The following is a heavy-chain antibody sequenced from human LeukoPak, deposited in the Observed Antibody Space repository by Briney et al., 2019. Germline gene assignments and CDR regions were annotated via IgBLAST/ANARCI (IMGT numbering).Heavy chain of an antibody. CDR3: AKTFPAKDFDY. CDR2: IKVNGDDI. V-gene: IGHV3-74*01. J-gene: IGHJ4*02. CDR1: GFNFRDDW. D-gene: IGHD2/OR15-2a*01. Sequence: GGSLRPSCGASGFNFRDDWMHWVRQAPGKGLVWLSGIKVNGDDIGYADSVRGRFTISRDNSKNTLYLQMNSLRAEDTAVYYCAKTFPAKDFDYWGQGTLVTVSS.